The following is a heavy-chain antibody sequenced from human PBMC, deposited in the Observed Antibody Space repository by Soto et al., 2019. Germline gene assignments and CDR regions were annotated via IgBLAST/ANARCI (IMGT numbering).Heavy chain of an antibody. J-gene: IGHJ4*02. V-gene: IGHV4-59*01. CDR2: IYYSGST. CDR3: ARVGYGSGSYYSDY. CDR1: GGSISSYY. D-gene: IGHD3-10*01. Sequence: PSETLSLTCTVSGGSISSYYWSWIRQPPGKGLEWIGYIYYSGSTNYNPSLKSRVTISVDTSKNQFSLKLSSVTAADTAVYYCARVGYGSGSYYSDYWGQGTLVTVSS.